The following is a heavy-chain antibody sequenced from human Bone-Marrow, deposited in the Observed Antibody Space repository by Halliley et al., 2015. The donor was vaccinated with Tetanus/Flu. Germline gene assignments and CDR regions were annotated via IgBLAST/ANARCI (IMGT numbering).Heavy chain of an antibody. CDR2: ISGRDDTT. CDR1: GFSFSTYS. J-gene: IGHJ6*02. Sequence: SLRLSCVASGFSFSTYSMTWVRQAPGGGLDWVSVISGRDDTTFYADSVKGRFTISRDDSKNTLYLQMNSLRAEDTAIYYCAKAEACSGNHCHILNFGVGVWGQGTKVTVSS. D-gene: IGHD3-22*01. V-gene: IGHV3-23*01. CDR3: AKAEACSGNHCHILNFGVGV.